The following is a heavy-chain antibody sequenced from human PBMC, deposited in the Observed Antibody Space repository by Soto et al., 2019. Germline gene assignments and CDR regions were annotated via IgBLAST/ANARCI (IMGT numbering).Heavy chain of an antibody. CDR1: GGSISSGGYS. CDR2: IYHSGST. J-gene: IGHJ3*02. V-gene: IGHV4-30-2*01. D-gene: IGHD3-10*01. Sequence: QLQLQESGSGLVKPSQTLSLTCAVSGGSISSGGYSWSWIRQPPGKGLEGLGDIYHSGSTYYHPSPKSRDTIRVDWTRNQAALKLSSVTSANTAVNYYARAQGSGWGAVDIWGQATMVNVSS. CDR3: ARAQGSGWGAVDI.